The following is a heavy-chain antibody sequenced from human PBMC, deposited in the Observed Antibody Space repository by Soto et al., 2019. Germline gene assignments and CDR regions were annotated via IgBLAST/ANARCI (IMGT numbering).Heavy chain of an antibody. J-gene: IGHJ2*01. V-gene: IGHV6-1*01. CDR2: TYYRSKWSN. CDR3: ARGSLRGGNWYFDL. Sequence: QEQLQQSGPGLVKPSQTLSLTCALSGDSVSKNSATWDWIRQSPARGLEWLGRTYYRSKWSNDYAGSVKSRIPINPDEPKNQFSLQLDSVTPEDTAVYYCARGSLRGGNWYFDLWGRGTLVTVSS. CDR1: GDSVSKNSAT. D-gene: IGHD3-16*01.